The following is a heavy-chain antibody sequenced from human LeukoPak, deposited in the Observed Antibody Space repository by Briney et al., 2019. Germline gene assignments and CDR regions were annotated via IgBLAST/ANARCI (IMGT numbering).Heavy chain of an antibody. CDR2: IKSKGDGETT. V-gene: IGHV3-15*01. Sequence: GGSLRLSCAASGFTFSNAWMSWVRQAPGKGLEWVGRIKSKGDGETTDNAAPVKGRFTMSRDDSKATLYLQMNYLEAEDTAVYYCTTDLGLTMIRGVIVNWGQGALVTVSS. CDR3: TTDLGLTMIRGVIVN. CDR1: GFTFSNAW. D-gene: IGHD3-10*01. J-gene: IGHJ4*02.